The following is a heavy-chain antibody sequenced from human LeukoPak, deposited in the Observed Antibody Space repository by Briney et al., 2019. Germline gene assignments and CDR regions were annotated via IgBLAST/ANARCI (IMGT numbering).Heavy chain of an antibody. CDR2: ISGSGGST. D-gene: IGHD2-21*01. CDR3: AKFLPTHIVVANYYFDY. J-gene: IGHJ4*02. CDR1: GYTFTSYA. V-gene: IGHV3-23*01. Sequence: GASVKVSCKASGYTFTSYAMSWVRQAPGKGLEWVSAISGSGGSTYYADSVKGRFTISRDNSKNTLYLQMNSLRAEDTAVYYCAKFLPTHIVVANYYFDYWGQGTLVTVSS.